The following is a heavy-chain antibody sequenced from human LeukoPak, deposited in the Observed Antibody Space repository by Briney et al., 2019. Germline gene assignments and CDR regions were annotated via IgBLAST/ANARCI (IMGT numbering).Heavy chain of an antibody. Sequence: GGSLRLSCAASRFAFNKYCMHWVRQTPGKGLVWVSRKNGDGSTTGYEDSVKGGFTISRDNAKNTLYLQMSSLRAEDTAVYYCATGNYYDSRGYYTFGHWGQGTLVTVSS. J-gene: IGHJ4*02. V-gene: IGHV3-74*01. D-gene: IGHD3-22*01. CDR3: ATGNYYDSRGYYTFGH. CDR1: RFAFNKYC. CDR2: KNGDGSTT.